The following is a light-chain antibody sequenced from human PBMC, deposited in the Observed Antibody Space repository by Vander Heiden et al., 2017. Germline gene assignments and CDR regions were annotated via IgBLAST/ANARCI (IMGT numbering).Light chain of an antibody. CDR3: QRSDDFPYT. CDR2: DAS. CDR1: QDIDKY. Sequence: DIQMTQSPSSLSPSVGDRVTITCQASQDIDKYLNWYQQKPGKAPKLLIYDASNLGTGVPSRFRGGGSGTDFTLTISSLQPEDIATYYCQRSDDFPYTFGQGTRLEI. V-gene: IGKV1-33*01. J-gene: IGKJ2*01.